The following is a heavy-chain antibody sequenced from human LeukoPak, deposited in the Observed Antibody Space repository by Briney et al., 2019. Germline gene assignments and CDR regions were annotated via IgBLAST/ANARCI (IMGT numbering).Heavy chain of an antibody. J-gene: IGHJ4*02. CDR3: AHEDYNDFNSFDF. Sequence: SETLSLTCTVSGDSIRSTTNYWGWIRQPQGEGLEWIGSIYHTGNTYYNSSLQSRFTLSVDTSKNQFSLKLTSVTAADTAVYYCAHEDYNDFNSFDFWGQGTLVTVYS. V-gene: IGHV4-39*01. CDR1: GDSIRSTTNY. CDR2: IYHTGNT. D-gene: IGHD3-22*01.